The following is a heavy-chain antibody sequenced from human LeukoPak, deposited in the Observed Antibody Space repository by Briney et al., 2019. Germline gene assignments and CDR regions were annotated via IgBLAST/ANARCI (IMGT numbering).Heavy chain of an antibody. V-gene: IGHV4-34*01. J-gene: IGHJ4*02. CDR1: GGSFSGYY. Sequence: PSETLSLTCAVYGGSFSGYYWSWIRQPPGKGLEWIGEINHSGSTNYNPSLKSRVTISVDTSKNQFSLKLSSVTAADTAVYYCARPHWDSSGYPPYYFDYWGQGTLVTVSS. D-gene: IGHD3-22*01. CDR2: INHSGST. CDR3: ARPHWDSSGYPPYYFDY.